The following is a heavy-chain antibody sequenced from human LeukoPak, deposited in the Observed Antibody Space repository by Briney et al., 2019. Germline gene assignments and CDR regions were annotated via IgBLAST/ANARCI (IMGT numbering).Heavy chain of an antibody. CDR3: GGYRSRLLWLGGWFVP. Sequence: SETLSLTCAVYGVCFSGYYWSWIRQPPGKGLEWMVEINHSGSTNSNPSLKSLVTISLDTSTNQFSLKLSSVTAADTAVYCSGGYRSRLLWLGGWFVPLGRGTLV. CDR1: GVCFSGYY. J-gene: IGHJ5*02. V-gene: IGHV4-34*01. D-gene: IGHD3-10*01. CDR2: INHSGST.